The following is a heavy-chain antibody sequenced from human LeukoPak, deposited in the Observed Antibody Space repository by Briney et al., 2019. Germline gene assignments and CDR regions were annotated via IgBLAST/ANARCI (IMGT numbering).Heavy chain of an antibody. CDR3: ARGGWPNWFDP. D-gene: IGHD6-19*01. CDR1: GFTFTTYA. CDR2: ISISGSSK. J-gene: IGHJ5*02. V-gene: IGHV3-48*03. Sequence: GGSLRLSCAVSGFTFTTYAMTWVRQAPGKGLEWVSYISISGSSKIYTDSVKGRFTISRDNAKNSLYLQMNSLRAEDTAVYYCARGGWPNWFDPWGQGTLVTVSS.